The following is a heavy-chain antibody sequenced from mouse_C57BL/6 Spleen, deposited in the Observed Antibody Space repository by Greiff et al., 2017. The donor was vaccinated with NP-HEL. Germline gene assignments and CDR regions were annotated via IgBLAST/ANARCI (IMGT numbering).Heavy chain of an antibody. V-gene: IGHV5-16*01. CDR3: ARVYDGYSYYFDY. CDR1: GFTFSDYY. D-gene: IGHD2-3*01. Sequence: EVKLMESEGGLVQPGSSMKLSCTASGFTFSDYYMAWVRQAPEKGLEWVANINYDGSSTYYLDSLKSRFIISRDNAKNILYLQMSSLKSEDTATYYCARVYDGYSYYFDYWGQGTTLTVSS. CDR2: INYDGSST. J-gene: IGHJ2*01.